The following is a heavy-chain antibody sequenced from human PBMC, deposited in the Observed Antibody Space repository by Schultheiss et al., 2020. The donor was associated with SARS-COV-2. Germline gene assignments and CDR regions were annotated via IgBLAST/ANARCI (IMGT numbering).Heavy chain of an antibody. J-gene: IGHJ2*01. D-gene: IGHD3-22*01. CDR1: GFTFSDYY. CDR2: ISGSGGST. CDR3: ARDRDRDYYDSSGYYAGWYFDL. V-gene: IGHV3-11*04. Sequence: GGSLRLSCAASGFTFSDYYMSWIRQAPGKGLEWVSAISGSGGSTYYADSVKGRFTISRDNAKNSLSLQMISLRAEDTAVYYCARDRDRDYYDSSGYYAGWYFDLWGRGTLVTVSS.